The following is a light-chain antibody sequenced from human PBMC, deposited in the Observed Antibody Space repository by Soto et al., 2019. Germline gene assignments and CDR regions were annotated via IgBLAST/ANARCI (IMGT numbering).Light chain of an antibody. CDR3: QQYNNWPWT. V-gene: IGKV3-15*01. Sequence: IVMTQSPATLSVSPGGRATLSCRASQSISDTLAWYQQKPGQAPRLLIYGASKRATGFPARFSGSGSGIDFTLTISSLQYEDFAVYYCQQYNNWPWTFGQGTKVDIK. J-gene: IGKJ1*01. CDR2: GAS. CDR1: QSISDT.